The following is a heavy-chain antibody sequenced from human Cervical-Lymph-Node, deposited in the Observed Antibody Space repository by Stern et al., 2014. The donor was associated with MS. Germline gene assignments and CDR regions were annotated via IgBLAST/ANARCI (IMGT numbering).Heavy chain of an antibody. D-gene: IGHD3-16*01. J-gene: IGHJ4*02. V-gene: IGHV3-15*01. CDR3: TTNGLIPGTVARN. CDR1: GFSFSHAW. Sequence: EVQLVESGGDLVKPGGSLRLSCSASGFSFSHAWMTWVRQAPGKGLEWVGRIKRKTDGGTADYAAPVKGRFTILRDDSKYTLYLQMSSLKPEDTAVYYCTTNGLIPGTVARNWGPGTLVTVSS. CDR2: IKRKTDGGTA.